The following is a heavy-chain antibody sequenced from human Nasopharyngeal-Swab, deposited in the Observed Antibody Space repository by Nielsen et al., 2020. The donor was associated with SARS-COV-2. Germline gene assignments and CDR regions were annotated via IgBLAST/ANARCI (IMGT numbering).Heavy chain of an antibody. J-gene: IGHJ6*03. CDR1: GYTFTSYG. V-gene: IGHV1-18*04. D-gene: IGHD6-13*01. CDR3: ASSSSGYSSSWYYYYYMDV. Sequence: ASVKGSCKASGYTFTSYGISWGRQAPGQGLEWMGWISAYNGNTNYAQKLQGRVTMTTDTSTSTAYMELRSLRSDDTAVYYCASSSSGYSSSWYYYYYMDVWGKGTTVTVSS. CDR2: ISAYNGNT.